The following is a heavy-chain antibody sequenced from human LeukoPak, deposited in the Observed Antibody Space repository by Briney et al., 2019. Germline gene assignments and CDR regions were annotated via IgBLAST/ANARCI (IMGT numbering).Heavy chain of an antibody. Sequence: SETLSLTCTVSGGSISSSSYYWGWIRQPPGKGLEWIGSIYYSGSTYYNPSLKTRVTISVDTSKNQFSLKLSSVTAADTALYYCARVACSGGSCGVFDYWGQGTLVTVSS. J-gene: IGHJ4*02. CDR2: IYYSGST. D-gene: IGHD2-15*01. V-gene: IGHV4-39*07. CDR1: GGSISSSSYY. CDR3: ARVACSGGSCGVFDY.